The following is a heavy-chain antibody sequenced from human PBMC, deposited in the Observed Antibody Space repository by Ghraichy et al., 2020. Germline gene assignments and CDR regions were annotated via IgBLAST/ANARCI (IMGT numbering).Heavy chain of an antibody. D-gene: IGHD3-22*01. CDR3: ALYSSSAGWFDP. CDR2: IYYSGST. V-gene: IGHV4-39*07. Sequence: GSLSLTCTVSGGSISSSNDYWGWIRQPPGKGLEWIGRIYYSGSTNYNPSLKSRVTISVDTSKNQFSLKLSSVTAADTAVYYCALYSSSAGWFDPWGQGILVTVSS. CDR1: GGSISSSNDY. J-gene: IGHJ5*02.